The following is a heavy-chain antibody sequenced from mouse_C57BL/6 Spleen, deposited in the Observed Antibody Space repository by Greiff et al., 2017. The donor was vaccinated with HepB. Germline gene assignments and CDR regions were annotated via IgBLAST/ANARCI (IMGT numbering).Heavy chain of an antibody. V-gene: IGHV1-50*01. CDR2: IDPSDSYT. CDR1: GYTFTSYW. D-gene: IGHD2-3*01. Sequence: VQLQQPGAELVKPGASVKLSCKASGYTFTSYWMQWVKQRPGQGLEWIGEIDPSDSYTNYNQKFRGKATLTVDTSSSTAYMQLSSLTSEDSAGYYCARKALYDGYYEFAYWGQGTLVTVSA. J-gene: IGHJ3*01. CDR3: ARKALYDGYYEFAY.